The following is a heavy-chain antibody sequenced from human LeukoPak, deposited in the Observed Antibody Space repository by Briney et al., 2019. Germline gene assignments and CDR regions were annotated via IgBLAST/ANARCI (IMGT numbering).Heavy chain of an antibody. V-gene: IGHV3-23*01. CDR2: ISGSGGST. Sequence: GGSLRLSCAASGFTFSSYAMSWVRQAPGKGLEWVSAISGSGGSTYYADSVKGRFTISRDNSKNTLYLQMNSLRAEDTAVYYCAKDHHTSGIAVAGTDPGWGQGTLVTVSS. CDR3: AKDHHTSGIAVAGTDPG. CDR1: GFTFSSYA. J-gene: IGHJ4*02. D-gene: IGHD6-19*01.